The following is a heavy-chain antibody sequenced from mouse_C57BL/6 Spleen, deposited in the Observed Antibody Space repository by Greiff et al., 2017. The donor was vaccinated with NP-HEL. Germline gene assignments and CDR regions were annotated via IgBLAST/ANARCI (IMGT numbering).Heavy chain of an antibody. J-gene: IGHJ1*03. Sequence: QVQLKQSGAELVRPGASVKLSCKASGYTFTDYYINWVKQRPGQGLEWIARIYPGSGNTYYNEKFKGKATLTAEKSSSTAYMQLSSLTSEDSAVYFCARKNYGSSYYWYFDVWGTGTTVTVSS. CDR3: ARKNYGSSYYWYFDV. V-gene: IGHV1-76*01. CDR2: IYPGSGNT. D-gene: IGHD1-1*01. CDR1: GYTFTDYY.